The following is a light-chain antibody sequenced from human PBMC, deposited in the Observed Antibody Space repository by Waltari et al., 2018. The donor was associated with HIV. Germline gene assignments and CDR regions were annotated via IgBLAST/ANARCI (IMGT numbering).Light chain of an antibody. J-gene: IGLJ3*02. Sequence: SYELTQPPSVSVSPGQTATITCSGDALPEQYGYWYQQKPGQAPVVVIYKDSDRPSGIPDRFSGSSSGTTVTLTISGVQAEDEADYYCQSSDSSGNYWAFGGGTKLTVL. CDR2: KDS. CDR3: QSSDSSGNYWA. CDR1: ALPEQY. V-gene: IGLV3-25*03.